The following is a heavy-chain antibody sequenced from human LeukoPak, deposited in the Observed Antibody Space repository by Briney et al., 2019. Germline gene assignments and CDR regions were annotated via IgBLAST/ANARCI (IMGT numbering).Heavy chain of an antibody. CDR1: GGSFSGYY. D-gene: IGHD3-10*01. CDR3: ARATGH. Sequence: SETLSLTCAVYGGSFSGYYWSWIRQPPGKGLEWIGEINHSGSTNYNPSLKSRVTISVDTSKNQFSLKLSSVTAADTAVYYCARATGHWGQGSLVTVSS. CDR2: INHSGST. V-gene: IGHV4-34*01. J-gene: IGHJ4*02.